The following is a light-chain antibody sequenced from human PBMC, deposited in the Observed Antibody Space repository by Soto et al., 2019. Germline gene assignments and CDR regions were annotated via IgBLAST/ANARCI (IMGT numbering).Light chain of an antibody. CDR3: QQRSNWPLT. V-gene: IGKV3-11*01. J-gene: IGKJ5*01. CDR2: DAS. Sequence: EMVLTRSPATGSLSRVEIATLFVRASQSVSSYFAWYQQKPGQAPNLLIYDASNRATGIPARFSGSGSGTDFTLTISSLEPEDFAVYYCQQRSNWPLTFGQGTRLEIK. CDR1: QSVSSY.